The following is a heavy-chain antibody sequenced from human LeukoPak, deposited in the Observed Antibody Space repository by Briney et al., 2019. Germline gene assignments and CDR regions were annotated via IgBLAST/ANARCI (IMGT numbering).Heavy chain of an antibody. CDR3: GGGYYYGSGSYDGFDY. D-gene: IGHD3-10*01. J-gene: IGHJ4*02. CDR2: IIPIFGTA. V-gene: IGHV1-69*13. Sequence: SVKVSCKASGGTFSSYAISWVRQAPGQGLEWMGGIIPIFGTANYAQKFQGRVTITADESTSTASMELSSLRSEDTAVYYCGGGYYYGSGSYDGFDYWGQGTLVTVSS. CDR1: GGTFSSYA.